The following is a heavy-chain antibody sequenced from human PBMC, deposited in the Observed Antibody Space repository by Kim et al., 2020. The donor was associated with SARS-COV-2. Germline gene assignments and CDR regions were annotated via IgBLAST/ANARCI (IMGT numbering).Heavy chain of an antibody. CDR2: INHSGST. D-gene: IGHD2-21*01. CDR3: ARGRRLLPSYYYYYGMDV. J-gene: IGHJ6*02. Sequence: SETLSLTCAVYGGSFSGYYWSWIRQPPGKGLEWIGEINHSGSTNYNPSLKSRVTISVDTSKNQFSLKLSSVTAADTAVYYCARGRRLLPSYYYYYGMDVWGQGTTVTVSS. CDR1: GGSFSGYY. V-gene: IGHV4-34*01.